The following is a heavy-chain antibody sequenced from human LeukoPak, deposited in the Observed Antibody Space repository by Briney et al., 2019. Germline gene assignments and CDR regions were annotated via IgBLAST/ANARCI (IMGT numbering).Heavy chain of an antibody. CDR3: ARSTTVTTNNWLDP. V-gene: IGHV3-33*01. J-gene: IGHJ5*02. CDR1: GFTFNTFG. D-gene: IGHD4-17*01. Sequence: GGSLRLSCAAPGFTFNTFGMHWVRQAPGKGLEWVAVIWSDGSYKYYADSVKGRFTISRDDSKNTLYLEMNSLRAEDTAVYYCARSTTVTTNNWLDPWGQGTLVTVSS. CDR2: IWSDGSYK.